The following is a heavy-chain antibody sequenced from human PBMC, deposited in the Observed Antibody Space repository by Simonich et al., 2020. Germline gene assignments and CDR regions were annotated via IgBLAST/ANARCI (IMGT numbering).Heavy chain of an antibody. J-gene: IGHJ3*02. V-gene: IGHV3-21*01. Sequence: EVQLVESVGGLVKPGGSLRLSCAASGFPFSSYSMNWVRQAPGNGLEWASSISSSSSYIYYADSVKGRFTISRDNAKNSLYLQMNSLRAEDTAVYYCAREQARGGAFDIWGQGTMVTVSS. CDR3: AREQARGGAFDI. D-gene: IGHD3-16*01. CDR2: ISSSSSYI. CDR1: GFPFSSYS.